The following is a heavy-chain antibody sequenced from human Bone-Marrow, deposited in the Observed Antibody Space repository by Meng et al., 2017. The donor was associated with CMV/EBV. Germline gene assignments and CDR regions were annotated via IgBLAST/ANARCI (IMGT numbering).Heavy chain of an antibody. D-gene: IGHD3-10*02. V-gene: IGHV3-13*03. Sequence: GESLKISCAACGFTFSSYDMHWVRQATGKGLEWVSAIGTAGDTYYPGSVKGQFTISRENAKNSLYLQMNSLRAGDTAVYYCAKDNHTTIGGGGFDYWGQGTLVTVSS. CDR2: IGTAGDT. CDR1: GFTFSSYD. CDR3: AKDNHTTIGGGGFDY. J-gene: IGHJ4*02.